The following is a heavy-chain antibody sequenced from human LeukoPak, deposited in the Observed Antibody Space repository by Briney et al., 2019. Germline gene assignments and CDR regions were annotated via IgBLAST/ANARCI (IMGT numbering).Heavy chain of an antibody. Sequence: GGSLRLSCAASGFTFSSYSMNWVRQAPGKGLEWVSYISSSSTIYYADSVKGRFTISRDNAKNSLYLQMNSLRAEDTAVYYCAREGTYGSGLGPWGQGTLVTVSS. D-gene: IGHD3-10*01. V-gene: IGHV3-48*01. CDR1: GFTFSSYS. J-gene: IGHJ5*02. CDR2: ISSSSTI. CDR3: AREGTYGSGLGP.